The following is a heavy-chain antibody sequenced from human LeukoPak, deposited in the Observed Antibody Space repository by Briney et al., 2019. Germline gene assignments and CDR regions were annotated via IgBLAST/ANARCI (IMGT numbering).Heavy chain of an antibody. Sequence: GGSLRLSCAASGFTFSSHAMSWVRRAPGRGLEWVSAIRGDGATMFYADSVKGRITVSRDNSKNTLYLQMNSLRVDDTAVYYCARDQFRDYFRGADYWGQGTLVTVSS. D-gene: IGHD3-16*01. CDR2: IRGDGATM. CDR1: GFTFSSHA. V-gene: IGHV3-23*01. CDR3: ARDQFRDYFRGADY. J-gene: IGHJ4*02.